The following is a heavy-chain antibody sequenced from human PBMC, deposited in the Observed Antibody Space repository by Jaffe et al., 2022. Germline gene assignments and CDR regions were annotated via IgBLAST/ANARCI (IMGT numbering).Heavy chain of an antibody. CDR3: AKDNRVAVARGAFDI. CDR2: ISWNSGSI. J-gene: IGHJ3*02. V-gene: IGHV3-9*01. CDR1: GFTFDDYA. Sequence: EVQLVESGGGLVQPGRSLRLSCAASGFTFDDYAMHWVRQAPGKGLEWVSGISWNSGSIGYADSVKGRFTISRDNAKNSLYLQMNSLRAEDTALYYCAKDNRVAVARGAFDIWGQGTMVTVSS. D-gene: IGHD6-19*01.